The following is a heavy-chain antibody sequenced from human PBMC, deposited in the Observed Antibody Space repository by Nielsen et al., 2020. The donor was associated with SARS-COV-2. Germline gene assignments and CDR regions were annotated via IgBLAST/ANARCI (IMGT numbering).Heavy chain of an antibody. CDR2: ISASGGST. V-gene: IGHV3-23*01. D-gene: IGHD4-17*01. Sequence: GSLRLSCAASGFTFSSYAMSWVRQAPGKGLEWVSGISASGGSTFYADSVKGRFTISRDNSKNTLYVQMNSLRAEDTAVYYCAKPSDYARTKYYDGMDVWGQGTSVTVSS. CDR3: AKPSDYARTKYYDGMDV. CDR1: GFTFSSYA. J-gene: IGHJ6*02.